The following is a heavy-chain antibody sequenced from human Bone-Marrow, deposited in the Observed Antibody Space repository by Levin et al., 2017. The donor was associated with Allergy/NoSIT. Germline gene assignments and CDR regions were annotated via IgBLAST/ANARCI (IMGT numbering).Heavy chain of an antibody. CDR2: IYYSGST. V-gene: IGHV4-59*08. D-gene: IGHD3-10*01. CDR3: ASSGAGLYYGSGSYYNVWAAREFDY. Sequence: SETLSLTCTVSGGSISSYYWSWIRQPPGKGLEWIGYIYYSGSTNYNPSLKSRVTISVDTSKNQFSLKLSSVTAADTAVYYCASSGAGLYYGSGSYYNVWAAREFDYWGQGTLVTVSS. J-gene: IGHJ4*02. CDR1: GGSISSYY.